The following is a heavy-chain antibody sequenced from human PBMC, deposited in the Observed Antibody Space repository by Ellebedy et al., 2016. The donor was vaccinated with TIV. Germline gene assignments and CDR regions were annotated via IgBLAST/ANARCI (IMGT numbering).Heavy chain of an antibody. Sequence: SETLSLTCAVYGGSFSGYYWSWIRQPPGKGLEWIGEINHSGSTNYNPSLKSRVTVSVDTSKNQFSLKLSSVTAADTAVYYCARFSSGGSIAVAGPYYFDYWGQGTLVTVSS. CDR3: ARFSSGGSIAVAGPYYFDY. J-gene: IGHJ4*02. CDR2: INHSGST. CDR1: GGSFSGYY. D-gene: IGHD6-19*01. V-gene: IGHV4-34*01.